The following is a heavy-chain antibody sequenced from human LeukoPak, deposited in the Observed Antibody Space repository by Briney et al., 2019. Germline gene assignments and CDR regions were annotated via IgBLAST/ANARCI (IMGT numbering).Heavy chain of an antibody. Sequence: SETLSLTCTVSGGSISSYYWSWIRQPPGKGLEWIGEINHSGSTNYNPSLKSRVTISVDTSKNQFSLKLSSVTAADTAVYYCARGHSQGNWFDPWGQGTLVTVSS. CDR3: ARGHSQGNWFDP. CDR2: INHSGST. D-gene: IGHD4-11*01. V-gene: IGHV4-34*01. CDR1: GGSISSYY. J-gene: IGHJ5*02.